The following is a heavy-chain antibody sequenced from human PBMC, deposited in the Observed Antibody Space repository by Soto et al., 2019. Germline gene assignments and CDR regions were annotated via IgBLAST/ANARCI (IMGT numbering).Heavy chain of an antibody. CDR2: ISWNSGSI. D-gene: IGHD1-26*01. J-gene: IGHJ5*02. Sequence: EVQLVESGGGLVQPGRSLRLSCAASGFTFDDYAMHWVRQAPGKGLEWVSRISWNSGSIGYADSVKGRFTISRDNAKNSLYLQMNSLRAEDTALYYCAKGEGGAVVQDWFDPWGQGTLVTVSS. CDR1: GFTFDDYA. CDR3: AKGEGGAVVQDWFDP. V-gene: IGHV3-9*01.